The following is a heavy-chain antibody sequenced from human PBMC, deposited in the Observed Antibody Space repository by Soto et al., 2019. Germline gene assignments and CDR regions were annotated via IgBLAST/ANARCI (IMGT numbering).Heavy chain of an antibody. V-gene: IGHV3-33*01. CDR2: IWYDGSNK. Sequence: QVQLVESGGGVVQPGRSLRLSCAASGFTSSSYGMHWVRQAPGKGLEWVAVIWYDGSNKYYADSVKGRFTISRDNSKNTLYLQMNSLRAEDTAVYYCARGMGELYYFDYWGQGTLVTVSS. CDR1: GFTSSSYG. CDR3: ARGMGELYYFDY. J-gene: IGHJ4*02. D-gene: IGHD1-26*01.